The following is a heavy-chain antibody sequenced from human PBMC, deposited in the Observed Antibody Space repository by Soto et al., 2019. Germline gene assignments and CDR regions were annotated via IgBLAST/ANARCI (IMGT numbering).Heavy chain of an antibody. CDR1: GGSISSGGYY. CDR3: TRNYGSGSPFDY. J-gene: IGHJ4*02. D-gene: IGHD3-10*01. V-gene: IGHV4-31*03. Sequence: SETLSLTCTVSGGSISSGGYYWSWIRQHPGKGLEWIGYIYYSGSTYYNPSLKSRVTISVDTSKNQFSLKLSSVTAADTAVYYCTRNYGSGSPFDYWGQGTLVTVSS. CDR2: IYYSGST.